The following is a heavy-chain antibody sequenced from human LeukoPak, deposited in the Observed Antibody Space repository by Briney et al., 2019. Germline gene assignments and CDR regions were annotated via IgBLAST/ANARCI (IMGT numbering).Heavy chain of an antibody. J-gene: IGHJ4*02. V-gene: IGHV3-23*01. D-gene: IGHD5-12*01. CDR2: ISGSGDST. CDR3: AKGGGYSGYDPPKYYFDY. CDR1: GFTFSNYA. Sequence: GGSLRLSCAASGFTFSNYAMSWVRQAPGKGLEWVSAISGSGDSTYYADSVKGRFTISRDNSKNTLYLQMNSLRAEDTAVYYCAKGGGYSGYDPPKYYFDYWGQGTLVTVSS.